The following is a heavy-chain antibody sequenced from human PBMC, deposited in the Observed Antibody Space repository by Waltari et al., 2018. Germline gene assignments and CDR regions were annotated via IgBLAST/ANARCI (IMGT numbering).Heavy chain of an antibody. CDR2: SYYSGST. Sequence: QVQLQESGPGLVKPSETLSLTCTVSGASVSNYYWSWIRQSPGKGLEWIGYSYYSGSTNYNPSLTSRVTISLDTSKNQFSLKLTSATATDTAVYYCARGRGGGGSSNNWFDPWGLGTLVTVSS. J-gene: IGHJ5*02. CDR3: ARGRGGGGSSNNWFDP. CDR1: GASVSNYY. V-gene: IGHV4-59*02. D-gene: IGHD2-15*01.